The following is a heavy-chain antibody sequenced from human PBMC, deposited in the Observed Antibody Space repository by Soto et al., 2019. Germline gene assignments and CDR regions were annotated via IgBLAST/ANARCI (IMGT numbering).Heavy chain of an antibody. J-gene: IGHJ5*02. CDR1: GGSISSSYW. D-gene: IGHD3-3*01. Sequence: SETLSLICAVSGGSISSSYWWSWLRQPPGMGLEWIGEIHHSGSTNYNPSLKSRVTISVDKSKNQFSLRLSSVTAADTAVYYCARDFTLFGVVPRWFDPWGQGTLVTVSS. V-gene: IGHV4-4*02. CDR2: IHHSGST. CDR3: ARDFTLFGVVPRWFDP.